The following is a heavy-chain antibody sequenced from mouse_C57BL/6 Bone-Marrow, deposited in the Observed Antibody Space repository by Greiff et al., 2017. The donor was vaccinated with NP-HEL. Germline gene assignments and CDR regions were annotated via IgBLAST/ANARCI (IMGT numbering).Heavy chain of an antibody. CDR2: ISYDGSN. CDR1: GYSITSGYY. V-gene: IGHV3-6*01. Sequence: DVKLQESGPGLVKPSQSLSLTCSVTGYSITSGYYWNWIRQFPGNKLEWMGYISYDGSNNYNPSLKNRISITRDTSKNQFFLKLNSVTTEDTATYYCARDGVYYFDYWGQGTTLTVSS. J-gene: IGHJ2*01. CDR3: ARDGVYYFDY.